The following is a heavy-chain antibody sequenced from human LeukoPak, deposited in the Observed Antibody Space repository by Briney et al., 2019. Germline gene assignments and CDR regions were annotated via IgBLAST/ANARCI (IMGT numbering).Heavy chain of an antibody. CDR2: IYASGSS. CDR1: GGSISSSY. Sequence: SETLSLTCSVSGGSISSSYWSWIRQPAGKGLEWIGRIYASGSSNYNPSLKSRVTMSVDTSKNQFSLNLSSVTAADTAVYYCARGRSIAGAVDWFDPWGQGTLVTVSS. D-gene: IGHD6-19*01. CDR3: ARGRSIAGAVDWFDP. J-gene: IGHJ5*02. V-gene: IGHV4-4*07.